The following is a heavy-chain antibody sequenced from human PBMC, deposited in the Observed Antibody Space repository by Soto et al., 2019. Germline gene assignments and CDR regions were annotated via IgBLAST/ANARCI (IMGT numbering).Heavy chain of an antibody. V-gene: IGHV1-69*10. CDR3: ARENSYFDY. CDR2: ISPINANA. Sequence: GASVKVSCKASGGTFSSYAISWVRQAPGQGLEWMGGISPINANANYAQKFQGRLTITADTSTSTAYMELRSLRSDDTAVYYCARENSYFDYWGQGTLVTVSS. J-gene: IGHJ4*02. CDR1: GGTFSSYA.